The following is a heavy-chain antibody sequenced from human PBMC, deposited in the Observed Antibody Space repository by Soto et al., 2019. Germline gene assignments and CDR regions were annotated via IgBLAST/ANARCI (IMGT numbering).Heavy chain of an antibody. CDR3: ARGTIRIQLWSIDY. D-gene: IGHD5-18*01. CDR2: IYHSGST. V-gene: IGHV4-30-2*01. CDR1: GFSLSSGFYS. Sequence: PSETMSLTCAFSGFSLSSGFYSLSWIRPPPGKGLEWIGYIYHSGSTYYNPSLKSRVSISVDTSKNQFSLKLSSVTAADTAVYYCARGTIRIQLWSIDYWGQGTLVTVSS. J-gene: IGHJ4*02.